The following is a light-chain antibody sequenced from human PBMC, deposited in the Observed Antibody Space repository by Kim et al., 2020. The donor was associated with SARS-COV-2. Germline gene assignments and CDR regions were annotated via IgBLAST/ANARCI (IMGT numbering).Light chain of an antibody. Sequence: IQVTQSPSTLSASVGDTVTITCRASQYIGRWLAWYQQKPGNAPKVLIYDASTLESGVPSRFNASGSGTEFTLTITNVQPDDFATYYCQKYNSPYPFGQGTKLEI. CDR1: QYIGRW. J-gene: IGKJ2*01. CDR3: QKYNSPYP. V-gene: IGKV1-5*01. CDR2: DAS.